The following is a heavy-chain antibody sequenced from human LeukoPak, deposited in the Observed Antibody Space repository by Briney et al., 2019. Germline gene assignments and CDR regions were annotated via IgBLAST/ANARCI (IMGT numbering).Heavy chain of an antibody. CDR2: INAGNGNT. J-gene: IGHJ6*02. Sequence: ASVKVSCKPSVYTFTSYAVHWVREAPGQRLEWMGWINAGNGNTKYAQKFQGRVTITRDTSASTAYRELSSLRSEDTAVYCCARGPYGSGSYYNVGYYYGMDVWGQGTTVTVSS. CDR3: ARGPYGSGSYYNVGYYYGMDV. V-gene: IGHV1-3*01. CDR1: VYTFTSYA. D-gene: IGHD3-10*01.